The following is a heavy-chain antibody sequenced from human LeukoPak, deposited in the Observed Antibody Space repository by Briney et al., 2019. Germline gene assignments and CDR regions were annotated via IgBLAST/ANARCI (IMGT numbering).Heavy chain of an antibody. V-gene: IGHV3-7*01. CDR3: GRLTASGSTASGLNYFDS. D-gene: IGHD1-7*01. J-gene: IGHJ4*02. CDR2: IKRDGSEQ. Sequence: PGGSLRLSYAASGFTFTTYWMSWVRQAPGKGLEWVANIKRDGSEQFYVDSVKGRFTISRDNAKNSLYLQLNSLRAEDTAVYYCGRLTASGSTASGLNYFDSWGLGTLVTVSS. CDR1: GFTFTTYW.